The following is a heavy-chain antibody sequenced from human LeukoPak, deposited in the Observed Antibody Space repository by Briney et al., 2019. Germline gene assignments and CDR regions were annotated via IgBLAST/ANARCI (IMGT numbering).Heavy chain of an antibody. Sequence: PGGSLRLSCAASGFXLSSYEMNWVRLAPGKGLEWISYISRTGNSIYYADSVKGRFTISRDSAKNSLYLQMNSLRAEDTAVYYCARGAYSSNWYVDYWGQGTLVTVAS. CDR2: ISRTGNSI. D-gene: IGHD6-13*01. V-gene: IGHV3-48*03. CDR1: GFXLSSYE. J-gene: IGHJ4*02. CDR3: ARGAYSSNWYVDY.